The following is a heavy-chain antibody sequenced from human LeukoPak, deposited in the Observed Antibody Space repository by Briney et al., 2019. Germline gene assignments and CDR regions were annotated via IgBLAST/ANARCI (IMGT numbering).Heavy chain of an antibody. D-gene: IGHD6-13*01. Sequence: ASVKVSCKASGYTFTGYYMHWVRQAPGQGLEWMGWINPNSGGTNYAQKFQGRVTMTRDTSISTAYMELSSLRSEDTAVYYCARAIAAADPFDYWGQGTLVTVSS. CDR1: GYTFTGYY. V-gene: IGHV1-2*02. CDR2: INPNSGGT. CDR3: ARAIAAADPFDY. J-gene: IGHJ4*02.